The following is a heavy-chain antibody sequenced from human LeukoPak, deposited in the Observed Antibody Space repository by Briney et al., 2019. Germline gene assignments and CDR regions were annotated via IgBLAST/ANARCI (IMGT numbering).Heavy chain of an antibody. CDR2: ISWNSGSI. CDR1: GFTFDDYA. J-gene: IGHJ3*02. CDR3: AKGGLFGQRGGAFDI. Sequence: GGSLRLSCAASGFTFDDYAMHWVRHAPGKGLEWVSGISWNSGSIGYADSVKGRFTISRDNAKNSLYLQMNSLRAEDTALYYCAKGGLFGQRGGAFDIWGQGTMVTVSS. V-gene: IGHV3-9*01. D-gene: IGHD3-10*01.